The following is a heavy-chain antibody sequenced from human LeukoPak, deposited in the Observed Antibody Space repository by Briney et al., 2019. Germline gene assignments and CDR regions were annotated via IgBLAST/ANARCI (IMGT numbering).Heavy chain of an antibody. Sequence: ASVKVSCKASGYTFTSYYMHWMRQAPGQGLEWMGIINPSGGSTSYAQKFQGRVTMTRDMSTSTVYMELSSLRSEDTAVYYCARDSGSYVYDYWGQGTLVTVSS. D-gene: IGHD1-26*01. J-gene: IGHJ4*02. V-gene: IGHV1-46*01. CDR3: ARDSGSYVYDY. CDR1: GYTFTSYY. CDR2: INPSGGST.